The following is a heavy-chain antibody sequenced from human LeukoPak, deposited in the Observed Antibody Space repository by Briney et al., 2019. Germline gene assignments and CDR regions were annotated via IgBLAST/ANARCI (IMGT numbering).Heavy chain of an antibody. J-gene: IGHJ6*03. D-gene: IGHD5-24*01. V-gene: IGHV3-30*04. Sequence: PGGSLRLSCAASAFTFSNYAMQWVRQAPGKGLEWVAVISYDGSNKYYTDSVKGRFTISGDSSKNTLYLQMNSLRPEDTAVYYCERDTGDGYTPPNYYYYMDVWGKGTTVTVSS. CDR2: ISYDGSNK. CDR3: ERDTGDGYTPPNYYYYMDV. CDR1: AFTFSNYA.